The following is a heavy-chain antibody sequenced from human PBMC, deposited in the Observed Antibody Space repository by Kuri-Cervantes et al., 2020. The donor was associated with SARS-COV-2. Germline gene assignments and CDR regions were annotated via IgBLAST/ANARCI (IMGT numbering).Heavy chain of an antibody. J-gene: IGHJ6*03. V-gene: IGHV1-2*02. Sequence: ASVKVSCKASGYTFTGYYMHWVRQAPGQGLEWMGWINPNSGGTNYAQKFQGRVTMTRDTSISTAYMELSRLRSDDTAVYYRARERGTSYYYYYMGVWGKGTTVTVSS. CDR1: GYTFTGYY. CDR3: ARERGTSYYYYYMGV. D-gene: IGHD1-7*01. CDR2: INPNSGGT.